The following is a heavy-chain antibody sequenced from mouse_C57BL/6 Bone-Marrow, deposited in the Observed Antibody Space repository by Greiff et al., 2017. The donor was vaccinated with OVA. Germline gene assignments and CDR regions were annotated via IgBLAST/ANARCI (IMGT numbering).Heavy chain of an antibody. J-gene: IGHJ3*01. V-gene: IGHV5-4*03. D-gene: IGHD4-1*01. Sequence: EVNLVESGGGLVKPGGSLKLSCAASGFTFSSYAMSWVRQTPEKRLEWVATISDGGSYTYYPDNVKGRFTISRDNAKNNLYLQMSHLKSEDTAMYYCTGTIFFFAYWGQGTLVTVSA. CDR1: GFTFSSYA. CDR2: ISDGGSYT. CDR3: TGTIFFFAY.